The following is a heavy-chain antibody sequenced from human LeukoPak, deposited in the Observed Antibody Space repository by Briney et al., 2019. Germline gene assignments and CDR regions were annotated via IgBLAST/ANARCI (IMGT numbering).Heavy chain of an antibody. Sequence: PGGSLRLSCAASGFTFSSYAMSWVRQAPGKGLEWVSAISGSGGSTYYADSVKGRFTISRDNSKNTLYLQMNSLRAEDTAVYYCARQYDSYYYYYVDVWGKGTTVTVSS. CDR1: GFTFSSYA. V-gene: IGHV3-23*01. J-gene: IGHJ6*03. CDR3: ARQYDSYYYYYVDV. CDR2: ISGSGGST. D-gene: IGHD4-11*01.